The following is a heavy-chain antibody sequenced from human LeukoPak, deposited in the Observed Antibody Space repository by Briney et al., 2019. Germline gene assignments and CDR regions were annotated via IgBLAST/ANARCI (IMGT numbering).Heavy chain of an antibody. CDR1: GGSISGYY. D-gene: IGHD2/OR15-2a*01. V-gene: IGHV4-59*08. J-gene: IGHJ3*02. CDR3: ARVEGSGSPFYNAFDI. CDR2: LYYMRGA. Sequence: SETLSLTCTVSGGSISGYYRSWSRQPPGKGVEWIGNLYYMRGAWYKSSLKSQVTTSVDTSKNQFSLKLSSVTAADTAVYYCARVEGSGSPFYNAFDIWGQGTMVTVSS.